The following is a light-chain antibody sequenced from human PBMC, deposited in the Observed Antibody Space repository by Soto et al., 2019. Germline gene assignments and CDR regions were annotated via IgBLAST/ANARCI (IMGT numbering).Light chain of an antibody. CDR2: GNS. CDR1: SSNIGAGYD. V-gene: IGLV1-40*01. Sequence: QSVLTQPPSVSGAPGQTVSISCTGSSSNIGAGYDVHWYQQVPGTAPKLLIYGNSERSSGVPDRFSDSKSGTSASLVITGLQAEDEADYYCQSYDSSLNVGVFGGGTKLTV. J-gene: IGLJ2*01. CDR3: QSYDSSLNVGV.